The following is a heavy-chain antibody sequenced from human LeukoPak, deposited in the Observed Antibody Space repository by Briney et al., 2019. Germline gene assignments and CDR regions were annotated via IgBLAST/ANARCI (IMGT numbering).Heavy chain of an antibody. CDR3: ARGMTTGPDP. Sequence: SGTLSLTCGVSGGSVTTTNWWTWVRQPPGKGLEWIGEVHLDGRTNYNPSLESRLTMSVDLSENHISLKLTSVTAADTAVYYCARGMTTGPDPWGQGTLVTVSS. D-gene: IGHD4-17*01. J-gene: IGHJ5*02. CDR1: GGSVTTTNW. CDR2: VHLDGRT. V-gene: IGHV4-4*02.